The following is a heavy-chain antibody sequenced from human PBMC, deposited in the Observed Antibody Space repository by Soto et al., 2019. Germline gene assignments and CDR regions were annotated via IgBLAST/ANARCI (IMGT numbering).Heavy chain of an antibody. CDR2: ITWNGGTI. Sequence: PGGSLRLSCAASGFTLDGYAMHWVRQTPGKGLEWVSGITWNGGTIGYADSVKGRFTLSRDNAKNSLYLQMNSLRAEDTALYYCAKDSGDSSSAACRFDYRRQGTLVTASP. CDR3: AKDSGDSSSAACRFDY. J-gene: IGHJ4*02. V-gene: IGHV3-9*01. D-gene: IGHD6-6*01. CDR1: GFTLDGYA.